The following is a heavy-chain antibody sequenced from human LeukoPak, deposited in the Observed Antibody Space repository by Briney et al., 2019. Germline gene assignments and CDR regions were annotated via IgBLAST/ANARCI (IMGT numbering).Heavy chain of an antibody. CDR3: AREGYSSRGFDY. V-gene: IGHV3-21*01. J-gene: IGHJ4*02. CDR1: GFTFSGHW. CDR2: ISSSSSYI. D-gene: IGHD6-13*01. Sequence: GGSLRLSCAVSGFTFSGHWMFWVRQAPGKGLEWVSSISSSSSYIYYADSVKGRFTISRDNAKNSLYLQMNSLRAEDTAVYYCAREGYSSRGFDYWGQGTLVTVSS.